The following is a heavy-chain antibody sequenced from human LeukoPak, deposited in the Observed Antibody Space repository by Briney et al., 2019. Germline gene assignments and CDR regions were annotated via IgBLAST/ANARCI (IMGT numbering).Heavy chain of an antibody. CDR2: ITSSGDGT. CDR3: AKDRPNYYGSNGHYYRRDGDY. Sequence: GGSLRLSCAASGFTFSIYAMSWVRQAPGKGLQWVSSITSSGDGTYNADSVKGRFTISRDNSENMLYLQMNSLRVEDTAVYFCAKDRPNYYGSNGHYYRRDGDYWGQGTLVTVSS. J-gene: IGHJ4*02. D-gene: IGHD3-22*01. CDR1: GFTFSIYA. V-gene: IGHV3-23*01.